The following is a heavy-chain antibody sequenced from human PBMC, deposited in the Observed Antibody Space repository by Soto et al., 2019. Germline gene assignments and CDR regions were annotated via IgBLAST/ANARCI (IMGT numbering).Heavy chain of an antibody. J-gene: IGHJ3*02. Sequence: QVQLQESGPGLVKPSQTLSLTCTVSGGSISSGNQYWSWIRQHPEKGLEWIGCISYAGTTHYNPSLGSRVTFSIDTSKNQFSLKVSSVTAADTAVFYCAREVMEAGDTDAFDIWGQGTVVTVSA. V-gene: IGHV4-31*03. CDR1: GGSISSGNQY. CDR3: AREVMEAGDTDAFDI. CDR2: ISYAGTT. D-gene: IGHD6-13*01.